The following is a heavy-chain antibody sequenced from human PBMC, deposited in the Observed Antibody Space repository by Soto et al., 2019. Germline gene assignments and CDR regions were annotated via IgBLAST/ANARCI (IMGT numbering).Heavy chain of an antibody. J-gene: IGHJ6*03. CDR1: GGSISSYY. V-gene: IGHV4-59*01. CDR3: ARVGFWSGYYTWGYYYYMDV. Sequence: SETLSLTCTVSGGSISSYYWSWIRQPPGKGLEWIGYIYYSGSTNYNPSLKSRVTISVDTSKNQFSLKLSSVTAADTAVYYCARVGFWSGYYTWGYYYYMDVWGKGTTVTVSS. D-gene: IGHD3-3*01. CDR2: IYYSGST.